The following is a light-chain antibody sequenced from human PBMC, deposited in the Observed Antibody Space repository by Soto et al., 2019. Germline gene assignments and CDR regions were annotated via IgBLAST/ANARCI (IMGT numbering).Light chain of an antibody. CDR2: EVS. V-gene: IGLV2-14*01. Sequence: QSALTQPASVSGSPGQSITISCTGTSSDVGGYNYVSWYQQQSGIAPKLMIHEVSNRPSGVSNRFSGSKSGNTASLTISGLQAEDEADYYCSSYTSSRAYVFGIGTKLTVL. J-gene: IGLJ1*01. CDR1: SSDVGGYNY. CDR3: SSYTSSRAYV.